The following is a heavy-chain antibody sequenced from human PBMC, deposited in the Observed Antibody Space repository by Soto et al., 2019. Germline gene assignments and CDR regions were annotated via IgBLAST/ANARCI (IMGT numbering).Heavy chain of an antibody. D-gene: IGHD6-6*01. V-gene: IGHV3-30-3*01. Sequence: QVQLVESGGGVVQPGRSLRLSCAASGFTFSSYAMHWVRQAPGKGLEWVAVISYDGSNKCYADSVKGRFTISRDNSKNTLYLQMNSLRAEDTAVYYCASGRVYSSSSPWYFDLWGRGTLVTVSS. CDR3: ASGRVYSSSSPWYFDL. J-gene: IGHJ2*01. CDR1: GFTFSSYA. CDR2: ISYDGSNK.